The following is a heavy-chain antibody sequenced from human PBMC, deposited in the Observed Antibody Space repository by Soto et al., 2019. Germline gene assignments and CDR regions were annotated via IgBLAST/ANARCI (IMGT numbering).Heavy chain of an antibody. J-gene: IGHJ4*02. V-gene: IGHV3-23*01. D-gene: IGHD3-9*01. CDR3: ARESDWYYFDY. CDR2: ISGSGGST. CDR1: GFTFSSYA. Sequence: GGSLRLSCAASGFTFSSYAMSWVRQAPGKGLEWVSGISGSGGSTYYADSVKGRFTISRDNAKNTLYLQMNSLRAEDTAVYYCARESDWYYFDYWGQGTLVTVSS.